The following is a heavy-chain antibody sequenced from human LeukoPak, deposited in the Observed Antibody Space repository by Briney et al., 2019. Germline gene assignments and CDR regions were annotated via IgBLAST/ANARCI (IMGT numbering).Heavy chain of an antibody. CDR3: ARASISATPSDYGMDV. Sequence: PSQTLSLTCTVSGGSISSGGYYWSWIRQHPGKGLEWIGYIYYSGSTYYNPSLKSRVTISVDTSKNQFSLKLSSVTAADTAVYYCARASISATPSDYGMDVWGQGTTVTVSS. J-gene: IGHJ6*02. V-gene: IGHV4-31*03. CDR1: GGSISSGGYY. D-gene: IGHD2/OR15-2a*01. CDR2: IYYSGST.